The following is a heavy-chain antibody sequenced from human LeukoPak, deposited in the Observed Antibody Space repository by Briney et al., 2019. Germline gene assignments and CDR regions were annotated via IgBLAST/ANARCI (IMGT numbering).Heavy chain of an antibody. D-gene: IGHD2-2*01. CDR3: ARGKDIVVVPAARGYYGMDV. J-gene: IGHJ6*02. CDR1: GYTFTSYY. V-gene: IGHV1-69*13. Sequence: GASVKVSCKASGYTFTSYYMHWVRQAPGQGLEWMGGIIPIFGTANYAQKFQGRVTITADESTSTAYMELSSLRSEDTAVYYCARGKDIVVVPAARGYYGMDVWGQGTTVTVSS. CDR2: IIPIFGTA.